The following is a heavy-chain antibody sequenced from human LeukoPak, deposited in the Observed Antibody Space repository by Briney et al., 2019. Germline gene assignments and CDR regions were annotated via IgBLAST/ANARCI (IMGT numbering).Heavy chain of an antibody. V-gene: IGHV4-34*01. J-gene: IGHJ5*02. Sequence: PSETLSLTCAVYGGSFSGYYWSWIRQPPGKGLEWIGGINHSGSTNYNPSLKSRVTISVDTSENQFSLKLSSVTAADTAVYYCARGRRYYYDSSAPNWFDPWGQGTLVTVSS. CDR1: GGSFSGYY. D-gene: IGHD3-22*01. CDR2: INHSGST. CDR3: ARGRRYYYDSSAPNWFDP.